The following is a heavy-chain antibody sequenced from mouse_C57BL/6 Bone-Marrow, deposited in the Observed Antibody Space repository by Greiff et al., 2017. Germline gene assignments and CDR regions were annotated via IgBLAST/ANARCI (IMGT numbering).Heavy chain of an antibody. CDR1: GFTFSSYA. V-gene: IGHV5-4*01. CDR2: ISDGGSYT. J-gene: IGHJ3*01. Sequence: EVHLVESGGGLVKPGGSLKFSCAASGFTFSSYAMSWVRQTPEKRLEWVATISDGGSYTYYPDNVKGRFTISRDNAKNNLYLQMSHLKSEDTAMTYCARDKGLLYWGQGTLVTVSA. CDR3: ARDKGLLY. D-gene: IGHD2-10*01.